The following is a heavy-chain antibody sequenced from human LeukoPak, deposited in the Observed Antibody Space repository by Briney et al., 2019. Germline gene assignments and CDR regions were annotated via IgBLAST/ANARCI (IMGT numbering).Heavy chain of an antibody. Sequence: GGSLRLSCAASGFTFSNYNMNWVRQAPGKGLEWVSYISSTSTTIYYADSVKGRFTISRDNAKNSLYLQMNSLRAEDTAVYYCARHNLLPPLLKLLRKPGWFDPWGQGTLVTVSS. V-gene: IGHV3-48*01. CDR1: GFTFSNYN. J-gene: IGHJ5*02. D-gene: IGHD3-22*01. CDR2: ISSTSTTI. CDR3: ARHNLLPPLLKLLRKPGWFDP.